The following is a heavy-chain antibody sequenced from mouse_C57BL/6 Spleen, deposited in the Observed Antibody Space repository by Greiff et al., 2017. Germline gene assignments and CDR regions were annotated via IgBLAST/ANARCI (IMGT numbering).Heavy chain of an antibody. CDR1: GYTFTDYY. V-gene: IGHV1-26*01. J-gene: IGHJ1*03. Sequence: EVQLQQSGPELVKPGASVKISCKASGYTFTDYYMNWVKQSHGKSLEWIGDINPNHGGTSYNQKFKGKATLTVDKSSSTAYMELRSLTSEDSAGYYCARGSSDGYFDVWGTGTTVTVSS. CDR2: INPNHGGT. D-gene: IGHD1-1*01. CDR3: ARGSSDGYFDV.